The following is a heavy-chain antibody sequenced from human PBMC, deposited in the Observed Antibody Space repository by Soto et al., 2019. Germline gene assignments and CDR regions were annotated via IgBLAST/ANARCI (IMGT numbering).Heavy chain of an antibody. D-gene: IGHD3-10*01. CDR1: ALTFSSSA. CDR3: ARALLLWLGEFYYYYGMDV. Sequence: GASVTVSCKASALTFSSSAISCLRQAPGQGLEWMGGIIPIFGTANYAQKFQGRVTITADESTSTAYMELSSLRSEDTAVYYCARALLLWLGEFYYYYGMDVWGQGTTVTV. CDR2: IIPIFGTA. J-gene: IGHJ6*02. V-gene: IGHV1-69*13.